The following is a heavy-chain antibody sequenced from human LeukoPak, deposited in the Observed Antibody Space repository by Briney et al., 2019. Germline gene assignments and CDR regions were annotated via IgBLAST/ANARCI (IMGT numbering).Heavy chain of an antibody. V-gene: IGHV3-7*01. CDR2: IKQDGSEK. J-gene: IGHJ3*02. CDR3: ARDEVGDDSSGYYYVGAFDI. CDR1: GFTFSSYW. D-gene: IGHD3-22*01. Sequence: PGGSLRLSCAASGFTFSSYWMSWVRQAPGKGLEWVANIKQDGSEKYYVDSVKGRFTISRDNAKNSLYLQMNSLRAEDTAVYYCARDEVGDDSSGYYYVGAFDIWGQGTMVTVSS.